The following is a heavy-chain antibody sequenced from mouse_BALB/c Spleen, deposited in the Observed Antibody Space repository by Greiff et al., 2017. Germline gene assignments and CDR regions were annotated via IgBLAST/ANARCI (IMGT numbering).Heavy chain of an antibody. J-gene: IGHJ3*01. CDR1: GFTFSSYT. CDR2: ISNGGGST. Sequence: EVQLVESGGGLVQPGGSLKISCAASGFTFSSYTMSWVRQTPEKRLEWVAYISNGGGSTYYPDTVKGRFTISRANAKNTLYLQMSSLKSEDTAMYYCARHLYDPWFAFWGQGTLVTGSA. CDR3: ARHLYDPWFAF. V-gene: IGHV5-12-2*01. D-gene: IGHD2-3*01.